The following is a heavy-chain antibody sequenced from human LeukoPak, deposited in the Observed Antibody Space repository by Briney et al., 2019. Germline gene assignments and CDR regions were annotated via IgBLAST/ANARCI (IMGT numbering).Heavy chain of an antibody. V-gene: IGHV1-8*03. CDR3: ARRCCSSTSCHTAGFDY. Sequence: ASVKVSCKASGYTFTSYDINWVRQATGQGLEWMGWMNPNSGNTGYAQKFQGRVTITRNTSISTAYMELSSLRSEDTAVYYCARRCCSSTSCHTAGFDYWGQGTLVTVSS. CDR1: GYTFTSYD. J-gene: IGHJ4*02. CDR2: MNPNSGNT. D-gene: IGHD2-2*01.